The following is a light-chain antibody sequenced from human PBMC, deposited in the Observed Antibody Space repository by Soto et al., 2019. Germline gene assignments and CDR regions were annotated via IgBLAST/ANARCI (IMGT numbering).Light chain of an antibody. V-gene: IGLV3-21*02. J-gene: IGLJ1*01. CDR3: QVWDRSSEHYV. CDR1: DIRFKS. CDR2: DDS. Sequence: SYELTQPPSVSVAPGQTARITCGGDDIRFKSVHWYQQRPGQAPVVVVYDDSDRPSGIPERFSGSKSGKTATLTISRAEAGDEADYYCQVWDRSSEHYVFGTGTKGTVL.